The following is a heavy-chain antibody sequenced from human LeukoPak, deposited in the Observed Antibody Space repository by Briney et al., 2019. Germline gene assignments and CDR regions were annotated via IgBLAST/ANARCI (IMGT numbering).Heavy chain of an antibody. V-gene: IGHV1-2*02. CDR1: GYTFTGYY. Sequence: ASVTVSCKASGYTFTGYYMHWVRQAPGQGREWMGWIKPNSGGTNYAQKFQGRVTMTRDTSISTAYMELSRLRSDDTAVYYCARDGGIVGAAYFDYWGQGTLVTVSS. CDR2: IKPNSGGT. D-gene: IGHD1-26*01. CDR3: ARDGGIVGAAYFDY. J-gene: IGHJ4*02.